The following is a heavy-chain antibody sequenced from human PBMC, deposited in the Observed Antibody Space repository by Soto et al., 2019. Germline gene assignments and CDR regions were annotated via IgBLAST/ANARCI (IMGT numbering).Heavy chain of an antibody. CDR3: ARTYSYGSYYFDY. CDR1: GGSLSSGGYY. D-gene: IGHD5-18*01. Sequence: PSETLSLTCNVSGGSLSSGGYYWSWIRQHPGKGLEWIGYVHYSGTTFYNPSLKSRLTISLDTSTNQFSLKLNSVTAADTAVYYCARTYSYGSYYFDYWGQGTLVTVSS. J-gene: IGHJ4*02. CDR2: VHYSGTT. V-gene: IGHV4-31*03.